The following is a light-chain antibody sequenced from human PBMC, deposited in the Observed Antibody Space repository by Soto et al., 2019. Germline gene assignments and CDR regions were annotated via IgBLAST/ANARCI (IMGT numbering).Light chain of an antibody. CDR1: SSNVGGYNY. CDR3: SSYAGSNNFVV. V-gene: IGLV2-8*01. Sequence: HSPLTQPPSAPGSPGQSVPISCTGTSSNVGGYNYVSWYQQHPGKAPKLMIYEVSKRPSGVPDRFSGSKSGNTASLTVSGLQAEDEADYYCSSYAGSNNFVVFGGGTQLTVL. CDR2: EVS. J-gene: IGLJ2*01.